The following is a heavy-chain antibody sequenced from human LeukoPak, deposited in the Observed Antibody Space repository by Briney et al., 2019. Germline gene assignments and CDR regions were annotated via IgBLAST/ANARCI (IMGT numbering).Heavy chain of an antibody. CDR2: TSAYNGNT. Sequence: GASVKVSCKASGYTFTSYGISWVRQAPGQGLERMGWTSAYNGNTNYAQKLQGRVTMTTDTSTSTAYMELRSLRSDDTAVYYCARDECSSTSCQGDAFDIWGQGTMVTVSS. D-gene: IGHD2-2*01. J-gene: IGHJ3*02. V-gene: IGHV1-18*01. CDR3: ARDECSSTSCQGDAFDI. CDR1: GYTFTSYG.